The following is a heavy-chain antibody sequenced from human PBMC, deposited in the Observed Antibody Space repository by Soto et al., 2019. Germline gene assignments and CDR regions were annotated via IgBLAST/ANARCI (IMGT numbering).Heavy chain of an antibody. Sequence: QVQLQESGPGLVKPSETLSLTCTVSGGFINSYYWSWIRQPAGKGLEWIGRIYSGGSTNYNPSLKSRLTVSVDTSKNQFSLKLTSVTAADTAVYYCARGPGGFGDFSLDYWGQGTLVTVSS. CDR2: IYSGGST. J-gene: IGHJ4*02. V-gene: IGHV4-4*07. CDR1: GGFINSYY. CDR3: ARGPGGFGDFSLDY. D-gene: IGHD3-10*01.